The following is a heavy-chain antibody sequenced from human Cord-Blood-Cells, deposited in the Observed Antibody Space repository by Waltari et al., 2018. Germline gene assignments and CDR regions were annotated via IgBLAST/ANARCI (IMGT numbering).Heavy chain of an antibody. CDR3: ARQPQPNWFDP. CDR1: GGSISRGVFY. V-gene: IGHV4-31*03. J-gene: IGHJ5*02. CDR2: IYDSGRT. D-gene: IGHD5-18*01. Sequence: QVQLQESGPGLVTPSQTLSLTCTVPGGSISRGVFYWSWIRQHPGRGPEWIGYIYDSGRTYYNPSLKRRVTISLDTSKNQFSLKLSSVTAADTAVYYCARQPQPNWFDPWGQGTLVTVSS.